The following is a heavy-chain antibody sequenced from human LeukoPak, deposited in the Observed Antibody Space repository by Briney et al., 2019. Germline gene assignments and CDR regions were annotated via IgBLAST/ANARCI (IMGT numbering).Heavy chain of an antibody. CDR3: ARSGSGYLRYYFDY. CDR1: GGSISSSSYY. J-gene: IGHJ4*02. CDR2: MYSSGST. D-gene: IGHD5-12*01. Sequence: PSQTLSLTCTVSGGSISSSSYYWGWIRQPPGTGLEWIVSMYSSGSTYYNPSLKSRVTISVDTSKNQFSLKLSSVTAADTAVYYCARSGSGYLRYYFDYWGQGTLVTVSS. V-gene: IGHV4-39*07.